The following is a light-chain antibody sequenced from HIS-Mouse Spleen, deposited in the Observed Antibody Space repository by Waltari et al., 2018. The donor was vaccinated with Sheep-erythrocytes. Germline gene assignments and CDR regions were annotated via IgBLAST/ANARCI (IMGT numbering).Light chain of an antibody. Sequence: QSALTQPRSVSGSPGQSVTISCTGTSSDVGGYNYVSWYQQHPGKAPKLMFYAVSKRPSGFPDRVSGSKSGNTASLTISGLQAEDEADYYCCSYAGSYTLVFGGGTKLTVL. CDR1: SSDVGGYNY. CDR3: CSYAGSYTLV. J-gene: IGLJ2*01. V-gene: IGLV2-11*01. CDR2: AVS.